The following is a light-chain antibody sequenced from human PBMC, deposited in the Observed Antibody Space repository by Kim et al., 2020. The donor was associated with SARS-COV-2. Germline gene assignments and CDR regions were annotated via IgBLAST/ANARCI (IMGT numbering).Light chain of an antibody. CDR1: QSLVYTDGSTY. V-gene: IGKV2-30*01. CDR2: KVS. J-gene: IGKJ1*01. Sequence: DVVLTQSPLSLPVTRGQPASISCTSSQSLVYTDGSTYLSWFHQRPGQSPRRLIYKVSGRDSGVPDRFSGSGSGTNFTLKISRVEVDDVGYYYCMQGTQWPPTFGQGTKVDIK. CDR3: MQGTQWPPT.